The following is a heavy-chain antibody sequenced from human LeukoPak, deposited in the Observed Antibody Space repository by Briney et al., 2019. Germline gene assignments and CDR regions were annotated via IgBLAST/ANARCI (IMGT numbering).Heavy chain of an antibody. J-gene: IGHJ4*02. CDR2: INPSGGST. V-gene: IGHV1-46*01. D-gene: IGHD4-17*01. CDR1: GYTFTSYY. CDR3: ARDRYYGDYSYYFDY. Sequence: ASVKVSCKASGYTFTSYYMHWVRQAPGQGLEGMGIINPSGGSTRYAQKFQDRVTMTRDMSTSTVYMELSSLRSEDTAVYYCARDRYYGDYSYYFDYWGQGTLVTVSS.